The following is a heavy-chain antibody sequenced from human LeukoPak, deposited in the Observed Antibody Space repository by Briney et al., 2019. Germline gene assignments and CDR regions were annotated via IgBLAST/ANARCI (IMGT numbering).Heavy chain of an antibody. J-gene: IGHJ6*02. V-gene: IGHV4-34*01. D-gene: IGHD3-10*01. Sequence: MSSETLSLTCAVYGGSFSGYYWSWIRQPPGKGLEWIGEINHSGSTNYNPSLKSRVTISVDTSKNQFSLKLSSVTAADTAVYYCARGWFGAYYYYYGMDVWGQGTTVTVSS. CDR2: INHSGST. CDR3: ARGWFGAYYYYYGMDV. CDR1: GGSFSGYY.